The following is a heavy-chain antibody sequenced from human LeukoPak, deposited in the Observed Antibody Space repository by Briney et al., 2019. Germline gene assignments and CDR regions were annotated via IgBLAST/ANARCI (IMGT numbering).Heavy chain of an antibody. CDR1: GFTFSSYG. V-gene: IGHV3-23*01. D-gene: IGHD3-10*01. J-gene: IGHJ6*03. CDR3: ARAGTPGWFGETYYYYYYMDV. Sequence: PGGTLRLSCAASGFTFSSYGMSWVRQAPGKGLEWVSAISGSGGSTYYADSVKGRFTISRDNAKNSLYLQMNSLRAEDTAVYYCARAGTPGWFGETYYYYYYMDVWGKGTTVTISS. CDR2: ISGSGGST.